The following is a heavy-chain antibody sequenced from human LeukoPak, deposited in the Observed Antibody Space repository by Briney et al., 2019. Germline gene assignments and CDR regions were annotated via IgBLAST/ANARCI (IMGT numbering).Heavy chain of an antibody. Sequence: PGGSLRLSCAASGFTFSSYSMNWVRQAPGKGLEWVSYISSSSSTIYYADSVKGRFTISRGNAKNSLYLQMNSLRAEDTAVYYCARDAPGYSAGLFDYWGQGTLVTVSS. V-gene: IGHV3-48*01. CDR2: ISSSSSTI. CDR3: ARDAPGYSAGLFDY. J-gene: IGHJ4*02. CDR1: GFTFSSYS. D-gene: IGHD2-15*01.